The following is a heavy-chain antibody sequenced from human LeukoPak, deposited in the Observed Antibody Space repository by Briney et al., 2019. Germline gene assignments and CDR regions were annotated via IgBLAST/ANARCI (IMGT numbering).Heavy chain of an antibody. D-gene: IGHD1-26*01. J-gene: IGHJ3*02. V-gene: IGHV4-59*01. CDR1: GGSISSYY. CDR2: IYYSGST. CDR3: ARGLIRSYYESDAFDI. Sequence: SETLSLTCTVSGGSISSYYWSWIRQPPGKGLEWIGYIYYSGSTNYNPSLKSRVTISVDTSKNQFSLKLSSVTAADTAVYYCARGLIRSYYESDAFDIWGQGTMVTVSS.